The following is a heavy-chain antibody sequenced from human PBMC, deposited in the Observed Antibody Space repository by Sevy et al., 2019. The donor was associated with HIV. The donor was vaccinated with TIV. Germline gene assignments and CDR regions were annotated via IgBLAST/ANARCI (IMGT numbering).Heavy chain of an antibody. Sequence: GGSLRLSFAASGFTFSKYSMSWVRQPPGKGLEWVSTLSFGCGEINYADSVKGRFTISRDNSKSSVYLQMNNLRPEDTAMYYCAREGCTKPHDYWGQGTLVTVSS. V-gene: IGHV3-23*01. CDR2: LSFGCGEI. CDR1: GFTFSKYS. CDR3: AREGCTKPHDY. J-gene: IGHJ4*02. D-gene: IGHD2-8*01.